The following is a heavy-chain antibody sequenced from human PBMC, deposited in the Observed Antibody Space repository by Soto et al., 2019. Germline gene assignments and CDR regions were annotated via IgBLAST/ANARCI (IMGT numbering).Heavy chain of an antibody. V-gene: IGHV3-30*18. D-gene: IGHD1-26*01. J-gene: IGHJ4*02. Sequence: GGSLRLSCVGSGFTFSNCGMHWVRQPPGKGLEWVALISDDGDKRYYADSVRGRLIISRDNSKDTLYLQMNSLGPDDTAVYFCAKARVRIVGANSFDYWGQGTPVTVSS. CDR3: AKARVRIVGANSFDY. CDR2: ISDDGDKR. CDR1: GFTFSNCG.